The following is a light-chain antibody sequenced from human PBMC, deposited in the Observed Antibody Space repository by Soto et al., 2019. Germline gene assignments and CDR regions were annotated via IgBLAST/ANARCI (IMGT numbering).Light chain of an antibody. Sequence: QSVLTQTPSVSGTPGQGVTISCSGSSSNIGSNYVYWYQQLPGTAPKLLIYNNNQRPSGVPDRFSASKSGTSASLAIRGLRSDDEADYYCSSWDGSLSGYVFGAGTKLTVL. CDR1: SSNIGSNY. V-gene: IGLV1-47*02. J-gene: IGLJ1*01. CDR3: SSWDGSLSGYV. CDR2: NNN.